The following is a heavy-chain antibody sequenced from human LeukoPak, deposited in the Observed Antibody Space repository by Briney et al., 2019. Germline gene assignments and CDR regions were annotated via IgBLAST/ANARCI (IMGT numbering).Heavy chain of an antibody. D-gene: IGHD1-14*01. CDR1: GITFSDYY. Sequence: GGSLRLSCTASGITFSDYYMNWIRQAPGKGLEWLSFISRGGSPIYYADSVKGRFTISRDNAKNSLYLQMNSLRVEDAAMYYCVITAGPPTDHWGQGALVTVSS. CDR2: ISRGGSPI. J-gene: IGHJ4*01. V-gene: IGHV3-11*04. CDR3: VITAGPPTDH.